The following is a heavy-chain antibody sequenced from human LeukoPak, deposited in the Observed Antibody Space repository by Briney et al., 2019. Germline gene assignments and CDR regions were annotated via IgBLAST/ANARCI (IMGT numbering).Heavy chain of an antibody. CDR2: IYDSGST. D-gene: IGHD3-10*01. CDR1: GGSISSGGYS. CDR3: ARYGGSGTYFFDY. J-gene: IGHJ4*02. V-gene: IGHV4-30-2*01. Sequence: SETLSLTCAVAGGSISSGGYSWSWIRQPPGKGLEWIGYIYDSGSTYYNPSLKSRVTISLDRSKNQFSLKLSSVTAADTAVYYCARYGGSGTYFFDYWGRGTLVTVSS.